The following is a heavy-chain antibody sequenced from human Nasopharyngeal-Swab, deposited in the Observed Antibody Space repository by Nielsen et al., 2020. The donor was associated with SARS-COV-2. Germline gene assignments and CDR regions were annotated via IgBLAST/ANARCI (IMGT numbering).Heavy chain of an antibody. CDR3: ARDCDTATCYRSAADT. CDR2: IKEDGGEK. Sequence: GGSLRLSCAASGFTFSNYWMTWVRQAPGKGLEWVANIKEDGGEKSYVDSVKGRFTISRDNAKNTLYLQMNTLSAEDTGVYYCARDCDTATCYRSAADTWGQGTLVTVSS. D-gene: IGHD2-2*01. CDR1: GFTFSNYW. J-gene: IGHJ5*01. V-gene: IGHV3-7*01.